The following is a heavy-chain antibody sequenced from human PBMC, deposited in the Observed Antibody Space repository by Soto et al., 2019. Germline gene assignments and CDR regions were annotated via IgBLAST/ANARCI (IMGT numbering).Heavy chain of an antibody. D-gene: IGHD6-19*01. Sequence: PGESLKISCKGSGYSFTSYWIGWVRQMPGKGLEWMGIIYPGDSDTRYSPSFQGQVTISADKSISTAYLQWSSLKASDTAMYYCARHRGAGQSYYYYYGMDVWGKGTTVTVSS. CDR1: GYSFTSYW. J-gene: IGHJ6*04. V-gene: IGHV5-51*01. CDR2: IYPGDSDT. CDR3: ARHRGAGQSYYYYYGMDV.